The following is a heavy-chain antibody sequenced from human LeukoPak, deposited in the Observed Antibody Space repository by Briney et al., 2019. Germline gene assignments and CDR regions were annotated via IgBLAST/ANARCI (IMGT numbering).Heavy chain of an antibody. Sequence: SETLSLTCTVCGGSISSSSYYWGWIRQPPGKGLEWIGSIYYSGSTYYNPSLKSRVTISVDTSKNQFSLKLSSVTAADTAVYYCARRGNSDAFDIWGQGTMVTVSS. CDR1: GGSISSSSYY. V-gene: IGHV4-39*01. CDR2: IYYSGST. CDR3: ARRGNSDAFDI. J-gene: IGHJ3*02. D-gene: IGHD4-23*01.